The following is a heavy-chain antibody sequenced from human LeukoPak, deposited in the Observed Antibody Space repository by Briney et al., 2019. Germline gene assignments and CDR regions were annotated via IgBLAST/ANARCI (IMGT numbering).Heavy chain of an antibody. CDR1: GFTFSNYG. V-gene: IGHV3-23*01. J-gene: IGHJ4*02. CDR3: AKDSTSSGWAYYFDY. CDR2: ISGSGGST. D-gene: IGHD6-19*01. Sequence: PGGSLRLSCAASGFTFSNYGMSWVRQAPGKGLEWVSAISGSGGSTYYADSVKGRFTISRDNSKNTLYLQTNSLRAEDTAVYYCAKDSTSSGWAYYFDYWGQGTLVTVSS.